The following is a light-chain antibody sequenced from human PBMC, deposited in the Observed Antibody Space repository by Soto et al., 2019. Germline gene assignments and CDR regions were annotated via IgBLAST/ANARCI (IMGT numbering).Light chain of an antibody. V-gene: IGLV2-8*01. J-gene: IGLJ3*02. CDR3: SSFASSNTGV. Sequence: QSALTQPPSASGSPGQSVTISCTGTSSDVGAYNYVSWYQQHAGKAPKLVIYEVTNRPSGVPDRFSGSKSANTASLTVSGLQVEDEADYSCSSFASSNTGVFGGGTKLSVL. CDR2: EVT. CDR1: SSDVGAYNY.